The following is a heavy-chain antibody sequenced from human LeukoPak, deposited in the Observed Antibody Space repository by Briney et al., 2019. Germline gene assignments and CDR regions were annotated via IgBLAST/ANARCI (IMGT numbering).Heavy chain of an antibody. J-gene: IGHJ4*02. Sequence: GGSLRLSCAASGFSLSGYSMNWVRQAPGKGLEWVSSITSSDTYIYYADSVKGRFTISRDNAKNSLYLQMNSLRAEDTAVYYCALYNYGLDYWGQGTLVTVSA. D-gene: IGHD5-18*01. V-gene: IGHV3-21*01. CDR2: ITSSDTYI. CDR3: ALYNYGLDY. CDR1: GFSLSGYS.